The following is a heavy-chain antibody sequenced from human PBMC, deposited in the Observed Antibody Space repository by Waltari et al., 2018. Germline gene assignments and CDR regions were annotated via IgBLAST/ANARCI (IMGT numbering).Heavy chain of an antibody. D-gene: IGHD3-3*01. CDR2: IGYDGNT. Sequence: QVLLLQGGARPLKPSETLSLTCDLSGGSFINYRWNWIRQSPPKGLEWIGQIGYDGNTVSTPSRRGRVVIWMDTSKSQFSMTVTSGTAADTAVYYCARAPITVVPGTQKGGMDVWGHGTTVSVSS. CDR1: GGSFINYR. J-gene: IGHJ6*02. CDR3: ARAPITVVPGTQKGGMDV. V-gene: IGHV4-34*01.